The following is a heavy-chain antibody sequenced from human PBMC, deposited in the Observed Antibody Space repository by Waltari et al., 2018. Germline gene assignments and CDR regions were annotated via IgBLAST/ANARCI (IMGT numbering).Heavy chain of an antibody. CDR1: GFPFRVFW. V-gene: IGHV3-7*01. CDR3: ARDADSFDF. CDR2: IKQDGSDK. Sequence: EVQLVESGGDLVQPVGSLRLSCVASGFPFRVFWMTGVRQATGKGLEWVANIKQDGSDKYYWDSVKGRFNISRDNAKNSLYLQMNSLRAEDTAVYYCARDADSFDFWGQGTLVTVSS. D-gene: IGHD3-22*01. J-gene: IGHJ4*02.